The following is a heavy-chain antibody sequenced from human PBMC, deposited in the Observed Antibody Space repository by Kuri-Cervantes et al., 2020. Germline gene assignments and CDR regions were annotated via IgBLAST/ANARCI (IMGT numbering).Heavy chain of an antibody. CDR3: AKDWARGGRADAFDI. V-gene: IGHV3-33*06. J-gene: IGHJ3*02. CDR2: IWYDGSNK. CDR1: GFTFSSYG. Sequence: GESLKISCAASGFTFSSYGMHWVRQAPGKGLEWVAVIWYDGSNKYYADSVKGRFTISRDNSKNTLYLQMNSLRAEDTAVYYRAKDWARGGRADAFDIWGKGTMVTVSS. D-gene: IGHD3-10*01.